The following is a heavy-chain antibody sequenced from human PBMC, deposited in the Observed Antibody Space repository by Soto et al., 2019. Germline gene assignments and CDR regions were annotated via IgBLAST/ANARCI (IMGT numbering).Heavy chain of an antibody. D-gene: IGHD4-17*01. CDR2: IRSKANSYAT. Sequence: GGSLRLSCAASGFTFSGSAMHWVRQASGKGLEWVGRIRSKANSYATAYAASVKGRFTISRDDSKNTAYLQMNSLKTEDTAVYYCTIHYGGNPGWFDPWGQGTLVTVLL. J-gene: IGHJ5*02. CDR3: TIHYGGNPGWFDP. CDR1: GFTFSGSA. V-gene: IGHV3-73*01.